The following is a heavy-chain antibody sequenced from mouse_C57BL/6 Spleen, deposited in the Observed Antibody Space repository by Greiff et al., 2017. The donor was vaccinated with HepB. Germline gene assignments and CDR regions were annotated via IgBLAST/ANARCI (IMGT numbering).Heavy chain of an antibody. Sequence: VQLQQPGAELVKPGASVKLSCKASGYTFTSYWMHWVKQRPGQGLEWIGMIHPNSGSTNYNEKFKSKATLTVDKSSSTAYMQLSSMTSEDSAVYYCARRDHDGYYDYWGQGTTLTVSS. J-gene: IGHJ2*01. V-gene: IGHV1-64*01. CDR3: ARRDHDGYYDY. CDR1: GYTFTSYW. D-gene: IGHD2-3*01. CDR2: IHPNSGST.